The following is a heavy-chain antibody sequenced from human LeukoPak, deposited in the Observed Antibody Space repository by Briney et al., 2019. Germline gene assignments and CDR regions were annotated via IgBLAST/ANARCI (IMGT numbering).Heavy chain of an antibody. D-gene: IGHD6-19*01. J-gene: IGHJ6*03. Sequence: GGSLRLSCAASGFTFDDYAMHWVRHAPGKGLEWVSGISWISGSIVYADSVKGRFTISRDNAKNSLYLQMTSLRAEDTALYYCEKVAVARTDYYYYMDVWGKGTKVTVSS. CDR3: EKVAVARTDYYYYMDV. CDR2: ISWISGSI. V-gene: IGHV3-9*01. CDR1: GFTFDDYA.